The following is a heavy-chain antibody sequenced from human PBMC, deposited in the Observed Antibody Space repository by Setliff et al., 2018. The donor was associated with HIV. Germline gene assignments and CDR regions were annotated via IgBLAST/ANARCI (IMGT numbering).Heavy chain of an antibody. CDR1: GGSISSYY. Sequence: PSETLSLTCSVSGGSISSYYWSWIRQSPGKGLEWIGYIHTNRGTKTNLSLKTRATVSLDTSKNQFFLRLTSVTATDTAIYYCARHPREEPERNYKFDSWGQGTLVTVSS. CDR2: IHTNRGT. CDR3: ARHPREEPERNYKFDS. D-gene: IGHD1-7*01. V-gene: IGHV4-4*09. J-gene: IGHJ4*02.